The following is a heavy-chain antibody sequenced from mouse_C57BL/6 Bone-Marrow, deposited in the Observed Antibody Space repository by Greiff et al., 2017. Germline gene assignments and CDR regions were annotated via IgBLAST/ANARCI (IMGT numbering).Heavy chain of an antibody. D-gene: IGHD2-1*01. CDR3: ATGNYGYFDV. CDR2: IWSDGST. J-gene: IGHJ1*03. Sequence: VQGVESGPGLVAPSQSLSITCTVSGFSLTSYGVHWVRQPPGKGLEWLVVIWSDGSTTYNSAPKSRLSNSKDNSKSHVFVKMNSLQTDDTAMYCCATGNYGYFDVWGTGTTVTVSS. CDR1: GFSLTSYG. V-gene: IGHV2-6*03.